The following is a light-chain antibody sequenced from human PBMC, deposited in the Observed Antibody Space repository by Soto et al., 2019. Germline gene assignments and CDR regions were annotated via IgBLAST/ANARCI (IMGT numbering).Light chain of an antibody. CDR2: EVN. CDR1: SSDIGAYDY. J-gene: IGLJ1*01. Sequence: QSVLTQPASLSGSPGQSITISCTGTSSDIGAYDYVSWFQQHPGKAPKLMISEVNKRPSGVPDRFSGSKSGNTASLIVSGLQAEDEADYYCSSYAGSNNYVFGSGTKLTVL. CDR3: SSYAGSNNYV. V-gene: IGLV2-8*01.